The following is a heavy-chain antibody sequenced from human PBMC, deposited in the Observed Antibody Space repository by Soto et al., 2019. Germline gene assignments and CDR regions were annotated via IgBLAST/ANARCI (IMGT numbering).Heavy chain of an antibody. D-gene: IGHD5-12*01. V-gene: IGHV1-69*13. J-gene: IGHJ6*02. CDR3: ATNSGYDSYYYYYGMDV. Sequence: GASVKVSCKASGGTFSSYAISWVRQAPGQGLEWMGGIIPIFGTANYAQKFQGRVTITADESTSTAYMELSRLRSEDTAVYYCATNSGYDSYYYYYGMDVWGQGTTVTV. CDR1: GGTFSSYA. CDR2: IIPIFGTA.